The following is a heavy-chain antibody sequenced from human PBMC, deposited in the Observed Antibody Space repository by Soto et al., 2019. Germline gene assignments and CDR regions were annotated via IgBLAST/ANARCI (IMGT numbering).Heavy chain of an antibody. CDR2: INPSGGRT. J-gene: IGHJ6*02. V-gene: IGHV1-46*01. D-gene: IGHD4-4*01. CDR1: GYTFTSYY. Sequence: QVQLVQSGAEVKKPGASVKVSCKASGYTFTSYYMHWVRQAPGQGLEWMGIINPSGGRTSYAQKFQGRVTMTRDTSTSTVYMERSSLRSEDTAVYYCARSTVTRRGGMDVWGQGTTVTVSS. CDR3: ARSTVTRRGGMDV.